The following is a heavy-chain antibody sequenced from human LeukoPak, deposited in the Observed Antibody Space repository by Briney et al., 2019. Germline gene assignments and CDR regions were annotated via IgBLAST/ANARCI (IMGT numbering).Heavy chain of an antibody. CDR3: AKHRDYIWGSYRQTYFDS. V-gene: IGHV3-30*18. CDR2: ISYDGSNK. Sequence: GGSLRLSCAASGFTFSSYGMHWVRQAPGKGLEWVAVISYDGSNKYYADSVKGRFTISRDNSNNTLYLQMNSLRAEDTAVYYCAKHRDYIWGSYRQTYFDSWGQGTLVTVSS. D-gene: IGHD3-16*02. CDR1: GFTFSSYG. J-gene: IGHJ4*02.